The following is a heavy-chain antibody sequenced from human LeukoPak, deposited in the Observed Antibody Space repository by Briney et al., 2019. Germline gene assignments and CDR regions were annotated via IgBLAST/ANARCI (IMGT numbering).Heavy chain of an antibody. D-gene: IGHD2-21*01. CDR1: GFTFSDYY. J-gene: IGHJ4*02. V-gene: IGHV3-11*06. Sequence: GGSLRLSCAASGFTFSDYYMSWIRQAPGKGLEWVSYISSSSSYTNYADSVKGRFTISRDNAKNSLYLQMNSLRAEDTAVYYCASAHIVDPYYFDSWGQGTLVTVSS. CDR3: ASAHIVDPYYFDS. CDR2: ISSSSSYT.